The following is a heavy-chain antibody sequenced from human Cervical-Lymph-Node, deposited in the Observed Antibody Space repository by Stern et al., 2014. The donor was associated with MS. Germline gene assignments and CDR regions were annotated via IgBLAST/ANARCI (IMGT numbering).Heavy chain of an antibody. D-gene: IGHD5-18*01. J-gene: IGHJ3*01. Sequence: QVQLVQSGGGVVQPGRSLRLSCAASGFTFNNYAMHWVRQAPGKGLEWVSLFSKDETNKYYAGSVKGRFTISRDNSKNTLYLQMNSLRPEDTAIYYCAREGSTYGFSNGGLDFWGQGAMVTVSS. CDR2: FSKDETNK. V-gene: IGHV3-30-3*01. CDR1: GFTFNNYA. CDR3: AREGSTYGFSNGGLDF.